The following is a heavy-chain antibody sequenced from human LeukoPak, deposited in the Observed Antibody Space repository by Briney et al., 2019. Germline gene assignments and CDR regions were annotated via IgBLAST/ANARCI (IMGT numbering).Heavy chain of an antibody. CDR3: ARDQKELGWFDP. CDR2: IYYSGST. V-gene: IGHV4-30-4*08. J-gene: IGHJ5*02. D-gene: IGHD3-10*01. CDR1: GYSISSGDYY. Sequence: PSETLSLTCAVSGYSISSGDYYWSWIRQPPGKGLEWIGYIYYSGSTYYNPSLKSRVTISVDTSKNQFSLKLSSVTAADTAVYYCARDQKELGWFDPWGQGTLVTVSS.